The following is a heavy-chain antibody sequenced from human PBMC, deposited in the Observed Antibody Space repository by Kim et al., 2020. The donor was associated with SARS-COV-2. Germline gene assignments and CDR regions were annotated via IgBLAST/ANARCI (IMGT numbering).Heavy chain of an antibody. D-gene: IGHD7-27*01. V-gene: IGHV1-46*01. CDR3: ARTWGY. J-gene: IGHJ4*02. CDR2: SGGTP. Sequence: SGGTPTYAQKFPGRVTMTRDTSTSTVYMELSSLKSDDTALYYCARTWGYWGQGTLVTVSS.